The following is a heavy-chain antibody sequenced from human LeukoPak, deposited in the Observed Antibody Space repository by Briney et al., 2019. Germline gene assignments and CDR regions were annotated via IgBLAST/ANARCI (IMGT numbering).Heavy chain of an antibody. CDR1: GSSFISYW. CDR3: ARLGYSYGYPFDY. Sequence: GESLKISCKGSGSSFISYWIGWVRQMPGKGLEWMGIIYPGDSDTRYSPSFQGQVTISVDKSISTAYLQWSSLKASDTAMYYCARLGYSYGYPFDYWGQGTLVTVSS. CDR2: IYPGDSDT. V-gene: IGHV5-51*01. D-gene: IGHD5-18*01. J-gene: IGHJ4*02.